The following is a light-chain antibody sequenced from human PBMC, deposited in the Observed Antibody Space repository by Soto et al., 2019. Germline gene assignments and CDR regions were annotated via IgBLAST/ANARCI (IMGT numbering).Light chain of an antibody. CDR3: CSYTSLSTVV. CDR2: AVS. CDR1: SSDVGGYNH. Sequence: QSVLTQPASVSGSPGQSITISCTGTSSDVGGYNHVSWYQHSPGKAPKLILFAVSDRPSGVSHRFSGSKSGNTASLSISGLQAEDEADYYCCSYTSLSTVVFGGGTKLTVL. J-gene: IGLJ2*01. V-gene: IGLV2-14*01.